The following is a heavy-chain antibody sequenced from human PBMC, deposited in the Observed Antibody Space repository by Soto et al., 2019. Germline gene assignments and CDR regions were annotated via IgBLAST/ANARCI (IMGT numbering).Heavy chain of an antibody. D-gene: IGHD3-9*01. CDR2: IGGSGSNT. V-gene: IGHV3-23*01. CDR1: GFTFSNYA. CDR3: ASVVPYFDTPYGMDV. J-gene: IGHJ6*02. Sequence: EGQLLESGEGLVQPGGSLKLSCAASGFTFSNYAMSWVRQAPGKGLEWVSGIGGSGSNTYYADSVKGRFTISRDNSKNTLFLQMNSLRAEDTAEYYCASVVPYFDTPYGMDVWGQGTTVTVSS.